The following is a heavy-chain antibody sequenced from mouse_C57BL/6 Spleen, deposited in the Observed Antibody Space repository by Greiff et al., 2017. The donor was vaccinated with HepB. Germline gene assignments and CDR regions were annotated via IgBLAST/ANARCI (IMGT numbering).Heavy chain of an antibody. CDR3: AREGDYDTPWFAY. D-gene: IGHD2-4*01. CDR2: ISDGGSYT. CDR1: GFTFSSYA. V-gene: IGHV5-4*01. J-gene: IGHJ3*01. Sequence: EVQLVESGGGLVKPGGSLKLSCAASGFTFSSYAMSWVRQTPEKRLEWVATISDGGSYTYYPDNVKGRFTISRDNAKNNLYLQMSHLKSEDTAMYYCAREGDYDTPWFAYWGQGTLVTVSA.